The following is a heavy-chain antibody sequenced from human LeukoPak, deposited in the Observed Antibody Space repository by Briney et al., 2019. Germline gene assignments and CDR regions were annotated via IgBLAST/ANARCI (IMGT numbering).Heavy chain of an antibody. D-gene: IGHD2-2*02. CDR2: IYHSGST. V-gene: IGHV4-30-2*01. CDR3: ARGRGYCSSTSCYTGPYYYYYYGMDV. CDR1: GGSIGSGGYS. Sequence: SETLSLTCAVSGGSIGSGGYSWSWIRQPPGKGLEWIGYIYHSGSTYYNPSLKSRVTISVDRSKNQFSLKLSSVTAADTAVYYCARGRGYCSSTSCYTGPYYYYYYGMDVWGQGTTVTVSS. J-gene: IGHJ6*02.